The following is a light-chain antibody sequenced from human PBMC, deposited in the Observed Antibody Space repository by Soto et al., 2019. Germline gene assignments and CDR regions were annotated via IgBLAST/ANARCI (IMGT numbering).Light chain of an antibody. V-gene: IGKV3-15*01. CDR2: GAS. CDR3: QQYNNWPPA. CDR1: QSVSNN. Sequence: VMTQSPATLSVSPGERATLSCRASQSVSNNLAWYQQKPGQAPGLLIYGASTRATGIPARFSGSGSGTEFTLTISSLQSEDFAVYYCQQYNNWPPAFGQGTKVAIK. J-gene: IGKJ1*01.